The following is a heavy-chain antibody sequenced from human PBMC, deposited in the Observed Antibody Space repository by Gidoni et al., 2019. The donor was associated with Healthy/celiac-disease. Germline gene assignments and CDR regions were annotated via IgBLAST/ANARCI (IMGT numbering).Heavy chain of an antibody. CDR3: ARDRDYLGPLDY. CDR2: IYSGGST. V-gene: IGHV3-66*01. CDR1: GFTVSSNY. D-gene: IGHD4-17*01. Sequence: EVQLVESGGGLVQPGGSLRLSCAASGFTVSSNYMSWVRQAPGKGLEWVSVIYSGGSTYYADSVKGRFTISRDNAKNTLYLQMNSLRAEDTAVYYCARDRDYLGPLDYWGQGTLVTVSS. J-gene: IGHJ4*02.